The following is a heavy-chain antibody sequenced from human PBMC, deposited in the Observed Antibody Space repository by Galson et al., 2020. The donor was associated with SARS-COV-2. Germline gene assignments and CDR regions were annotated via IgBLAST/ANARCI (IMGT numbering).Heavy chain of an antibody. Sequence: AESLRLSCAASGLTFIRYAMTWVRQAPGKGLEWVSAIRGSGCSTYYADSVKGRLTISRDNSKNTPYLEMNSLRAEDTAVYYCAKDRGSDDGDQLEGWGQGTRVTVSS. CDR3: AKDRGSDDGDQLEG. D-gene: IGHD1-1*01. CDR1: GLTFIRYA. CDR2: IRGSGCST. J-gene: IGHJ4*02. V-gene: IGHV3-23*01.